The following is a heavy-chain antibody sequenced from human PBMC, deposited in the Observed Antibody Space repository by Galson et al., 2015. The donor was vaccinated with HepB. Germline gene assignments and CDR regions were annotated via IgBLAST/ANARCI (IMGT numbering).Heavy chain of an antibody. CDR1: GYTLTALS. D-gene: IGHD3-16*01. CDR3: AIDLKRYYDNTGLSGGY. CDR2: FEPEDDET. Sequence: SVKVSCKVSGYTLTALSMHWVRQGPGKGLEWVGGFEPEDDETFYGQKFQGRVIMTEDSSTNTAHLELSGLRPDDTAIYYCAIDLKRYYDNTGLSGGYWGQGTLVTVSS. J-gene: IGHJ4*02. V-gene: IGHV1-24*01.